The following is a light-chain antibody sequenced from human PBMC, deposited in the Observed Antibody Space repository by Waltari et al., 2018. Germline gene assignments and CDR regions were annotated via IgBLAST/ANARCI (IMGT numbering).Light chain of an antibody. CDR1: SSDVGGYNL. Sequence: QSALTQPASVSGSPGQSITISCTGPSSDVGGYNLVSWYQQHPGTAPNLIIYGGSKRPPGVSNRFSGSKSGNTASLTISGLQAEDEAAYYCCSYTTSITWVFGGGTKLTVL. CDR2: GGS. J-gene: IGLJ3*02. V-gene: IGLV2-23*01. CDR3: CSYTTSITWV.